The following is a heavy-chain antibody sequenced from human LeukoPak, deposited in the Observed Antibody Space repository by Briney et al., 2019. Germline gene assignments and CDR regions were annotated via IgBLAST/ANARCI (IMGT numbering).Heavy chain of an antibody. CDR3: ARSRWYSSGWFDP. Sequence: SETLSLTCTVSGGSLSSFYWSWIRQPPGKGLKGIGYIYYSGSTNYNPSLKSRVTISVDTSKNQFSLRLSSVTAADTAVYYCARSRWYSSGWFDPWGQGTLVTVSS. V-gene: IGHV4-59*01. J-gene: IGHJ5*02. D-gene: IGHD6-19*01. CDR1: GGSLSSFY. CDR2: IYYSGST.